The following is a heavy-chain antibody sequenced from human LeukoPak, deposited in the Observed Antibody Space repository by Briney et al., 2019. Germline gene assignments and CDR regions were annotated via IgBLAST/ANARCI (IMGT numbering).Heavy chain of an antibody. J-gene: IGHJ3*02. CDR1: GGSISXYX. CDR3: ARDRGFPDAFDI. Sequence: SXXXSXXCTVSGGSISXYXXSXVXQPPGXXXXXVAYIYYSGSTDYNPSLKSRVTISLDTSKNQFSLKLSSVTAADTAVYYCARDRGFPDAFDIWGQGTMVTVSS. CDR2: IYYSGST. V-gene: IGHV4-59*12. D-gene: IGHD3-10*01.